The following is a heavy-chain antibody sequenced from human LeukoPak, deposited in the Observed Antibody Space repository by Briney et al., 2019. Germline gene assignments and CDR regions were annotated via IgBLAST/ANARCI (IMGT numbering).Heavy chain of an antibody. J-gene: IGHJ2*01. V-gene: IGHV1-18*01. CDR1: NYTFTNFG. D-gene: IGHD7-27*01. Sequence: GASVKVSCKASNYTFTNFGITWVRQAPGQGLEWIGWMSPYNGNTNYAPKLQDRVTMTSDPSTSTTYMDLKGLKSDDTAIYFCARTNWGNWHLDLWGRGTPVTVSS. CDR3: ARTNWGNWHLDL. CDR2: MSPYNGNT.